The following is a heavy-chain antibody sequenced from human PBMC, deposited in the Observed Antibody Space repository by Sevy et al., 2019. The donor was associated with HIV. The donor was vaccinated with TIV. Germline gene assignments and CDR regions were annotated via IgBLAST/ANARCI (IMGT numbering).Heavy chain of an antibody. D-gene: IGHD1-26*01. CDR2: IDPRGNER. V-gene: IGHV3-7*01. CDR3: VGVLWDVLVEPAGTPSPWLDS. Sequence: GGSLRLSCAASGFTFDTFWMGWVRQAPGRGLEWVASIDPRGNERDYLDSLKGRSTISRDNAKNSLYLKKNGLKGGNRVRDDGVGVLWDVLVEPAGTPSPWLDSWGQGTLVTVSS. J-gene: IGHJ4*02. CDR1: GFTFDTFW.